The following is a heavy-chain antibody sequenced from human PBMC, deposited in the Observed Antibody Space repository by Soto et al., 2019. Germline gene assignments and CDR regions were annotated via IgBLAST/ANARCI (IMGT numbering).Heavy chain of an antibody. D-gene: IGHD1-26*01. CDR1: GFTFSSYG. CDR2: ISYDGSNK. CDR3: AKDDRRVGATPYFDY. Sequence: QVQLVESGGGVVQPGRSLRLSCAASGFTFSSYGMHWVRQAPGKGLEWVAVISYDGSNKYYADSVKGRFTISRDNSKNTLYLQVNSLRAEDTAVYYCAKDDRRVGATPYFDYWGQGTLVTVSS. V-gene: IGHV3-30*18. J-gene: IGHJ4*02.